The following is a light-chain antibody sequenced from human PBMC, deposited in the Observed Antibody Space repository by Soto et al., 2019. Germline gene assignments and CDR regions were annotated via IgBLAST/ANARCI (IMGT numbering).Light chain of an antibody. CDR3: QSYGSSLSGSRV. CDR2: HNT. Sequence: QSVLTQPPSVSGAPGQRVTISCTGSSSNIGAGYDVHWYQQLPGTAPKLLIYHNTNRPSGVPDRFSASKSGTSASLAITGLQAEDEADYYCQSYGSSLSGSRVFGTGTKLTVL. V-gene: IGLV1-40*01. CDR1: SSNIGAGYD. J-gene: IGLJ1*01.